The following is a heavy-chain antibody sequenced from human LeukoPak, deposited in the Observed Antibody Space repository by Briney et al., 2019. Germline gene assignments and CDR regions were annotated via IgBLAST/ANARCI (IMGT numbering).Heavy chain of an antibody. CDR3: AREPLCGGDCYSSGMDV. J-gene: IGHJ6*02. V-gene: IGHV1-2*02. D-gene: IGHD2-21*02. Sequence: ASVKVSCKASGYTFTGYYMHWVRQAPGHGLEWMGWINPNSGGTNYAQKFQGRVTMTRDTSISTAYMELSRLRSDDTAVYYCAREPLCGGDCYSSGMDVWGQGTTVTVSS. CDR2: INPNSGGT. CDR1: GYTFTGYY.